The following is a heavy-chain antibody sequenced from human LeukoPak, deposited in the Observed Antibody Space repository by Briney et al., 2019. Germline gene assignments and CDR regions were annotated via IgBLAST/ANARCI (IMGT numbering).Heavy chain of an antibody. Sequence: GGSLRLSCAASGFTFSTYAMTWVRQAPGKGPEWVSIISHTGTSIFYADSVKGRFTISRDNSRNTLFLDMNSLRAEDTALYFCAKEEERFAAWGYFDSWGQGSLVTVSS. CDR3: AKEEERFAAWGYFDS. D-gene: IGHD3-16*01. J-gene: IGHJ4*02. CDR2: ISHTGTSI. CDR1: GFTFSTYA. V-gene: IGHV3-23*01.